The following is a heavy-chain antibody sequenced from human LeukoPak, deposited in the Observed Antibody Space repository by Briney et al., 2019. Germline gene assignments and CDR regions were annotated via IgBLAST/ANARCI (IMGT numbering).Heavy chain of an antibody. CDR2: ISSSSSYI. D-gene: IGHD3-22*01. Sequence: GGSLRLSCAASGFTFSSYSMNWVRQAPGKGLEWVSSISSSSSYIYYADSVKGRFTISRENAKNSLYLQMNSLRAEDTAVYYCARSYYYDSSGYHNDYWGQGTLVTVSS. CDR1: GFTFSSYS. J-gene: IGHJ4*02. V-gene: IGHV3-21*01. CDR3: ARSYYYDSSGYHNDY.